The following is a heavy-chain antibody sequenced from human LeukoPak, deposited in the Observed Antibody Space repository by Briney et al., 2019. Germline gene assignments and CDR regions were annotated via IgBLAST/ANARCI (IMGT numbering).Heavy chain of an antibody. CDR2: INHSGST. J-gene: IGHJ4*02. CDR3: AQKYYYDSSGYWFFDY. Sequence: SQTLSLTCTVSGGSISSGSYYWSWIRQPAGKGLEWIGEINHSGSTNYNPSLKSRVTISVDTSKNQFSLKLSSVTAADTAVYYCAQKYYYDSSGYWFFDYWGQGTLVTVSS. CDR1: GGSISSGSYY. V-gene: IGHV4-61*09. D-gene: IGHD3-22*01.